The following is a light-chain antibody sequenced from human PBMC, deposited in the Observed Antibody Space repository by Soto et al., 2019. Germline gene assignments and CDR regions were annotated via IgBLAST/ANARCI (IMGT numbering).Light chain of an antibody. J-gene: IGKJ5*01. Sequence: DIQMTQSPSSVSASVGDRVTITCRASQDIFNYLAWYQQKPGKAPKLLIYKAPSLESGVPSRFTGSGSGTDFTLTVNSLQAEDFATYYCQQSYTSPTTFGQGTRLEIK. CDR1: QDIFNY. V-gene: IGKV1-12*01. CDR3: QQSYTSPTT. CDR2: KAP.